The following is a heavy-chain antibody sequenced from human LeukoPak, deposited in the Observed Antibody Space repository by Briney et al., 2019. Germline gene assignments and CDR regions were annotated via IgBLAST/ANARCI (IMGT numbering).Heavy chain of an antibody. J-gene: IGHJ4*02. Sequence: AGGSLRLSCAASGFTFSSYGMHWVRQAPGKGLEWVAFIRYDGSNKYYADSVKGRFTISRDNSENTLYLQMNSLRAEDTAVYYCAREANDYGDYALQNWGQGTLVTVSS. CDR2: IRYDGSNK. CDR3: AREANDYGDYALQN. V-gene: IGHV3-30*02. CDR1: GFTFSSYG. D-gene: IGHD4-17*01.